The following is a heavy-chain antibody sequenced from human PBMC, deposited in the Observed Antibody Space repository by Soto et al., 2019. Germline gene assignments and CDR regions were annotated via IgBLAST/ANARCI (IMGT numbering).Heavy chain of an antibody. CDR2: IIPILGTA. CDR3: ETAPRWLQLCYLDD. Sequence: QVQLVQSGAEVKKPGSSVKVSCKASGGTFSSYAISWVRQAPGQGLEWMGGIIPILGTANYAQKFQGRVTITADKSTSTAYMELSSLRSEDTAVYYCETAPRWLQLCYLDDWGQGTLVTVSS. CDR1: GGTFSSYA. J-gene: IGHJ4*02. V-gene: IGHV1-69*06. D-gene: IGHD5-12*01.